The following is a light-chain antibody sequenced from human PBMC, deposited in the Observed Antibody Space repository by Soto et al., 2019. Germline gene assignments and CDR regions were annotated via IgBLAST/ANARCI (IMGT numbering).Light chain of an antibody. CDR3: QQYGSLVT. V-gene: IGKV3-20*01. J-gene: IGKJ1*01. CDR2: GAS. Sequence: EIVLTQSPGTLSLSPGERATLSCRASQSVSSSYLAWYQQKPGRAPRLLIDGASSRATGIPDRFSGSGSGKDFTLTISRLEPEDLAVYYCQQYGSLVTFGQGTKVEIK. CDR1: QSVSSSY.